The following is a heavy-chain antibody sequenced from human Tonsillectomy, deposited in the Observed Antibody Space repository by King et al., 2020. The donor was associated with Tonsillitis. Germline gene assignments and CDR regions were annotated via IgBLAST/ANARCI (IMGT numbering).Heavy chain of an antibody. V-gene: IGHV4-59*01. CDR3: ARDLATVVTASGGYGMDV. D-gene: IGHD4-23*01. J-gene: IGHJ6*02. CDR2: IYYSGST. Sequence: QLQESGPGLVKPSETLSLTCTVSGGSIRSYYWSWIRQPPGKGLEWIGYIYYSGSTNYNPSLKSRVTISLDTSKNQFSLKLTSVTAADTAVYYCARDLATVVTASGGYGMDVWGLGTTVTVSS. CDR1: GGSIRSYY.